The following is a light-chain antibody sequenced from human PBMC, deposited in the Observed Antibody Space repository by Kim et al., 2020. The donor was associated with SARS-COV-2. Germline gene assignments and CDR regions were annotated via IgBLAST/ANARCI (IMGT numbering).Light chain of an antibody. CDR1: SSVVGGYNY. Sequence: GQSVTISCTGTSSVVGGYNYVSWYQQHPGKAPKLMIYDVSKRPSGVPDRFSGSKSGNTASLTISGLQAEDEADYYCCSYAGSYTLVFGGGTQLTVL. J-gene: IGLJ3*02. V-gene: IGLV2-11*01. CDR3: CSYAGSYTLV. CDR2: DVS.